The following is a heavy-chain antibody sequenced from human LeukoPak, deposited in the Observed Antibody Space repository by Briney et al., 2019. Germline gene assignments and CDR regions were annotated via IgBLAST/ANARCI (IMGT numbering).Heavy chain of an antibody. CDR2: IIPIFGTA. Sequence: SVKVSCKASGGTFSSYAISWVRQAPGQGLEWMGGIIPIFGTANYAQKFQGRVTITADESTSTAYMELSSLRSEDTAVCYCARVWQLAEVDDAFDIWGQGTMVTVSS. CDR3: ARVWQLAEVDDAFDI. CDR1: GGTFSSYA. D-gene: IGHD6-6*01. J-gene: IGHJ3*02. V-gene: IGHV1-69*01.